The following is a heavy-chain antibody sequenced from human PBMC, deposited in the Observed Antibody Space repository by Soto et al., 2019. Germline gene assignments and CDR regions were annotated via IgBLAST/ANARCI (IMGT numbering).Heavy chain of an antibody. V-gene: IGHV4-61*01. J-gene: IGHJ6*02. D-gene: IGHD3-9*01. CDR1: GVSVSSGSHY. CDR2: IYYSGST. Sequence: SETLSLTCSVSGVSVSSGSHYWSWIRQSPGKVLEWIGFIYYSGSTNYNPSLKSRVTIXXXXSXNXFXLXXTSVTXADTAVYYCARDLYLRTGPWGMDVWGQGTTVT. CDR3: ARDLYLRTGPWGMDV.